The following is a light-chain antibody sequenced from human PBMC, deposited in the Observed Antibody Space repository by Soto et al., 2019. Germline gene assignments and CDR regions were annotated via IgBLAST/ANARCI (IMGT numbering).Light chain of an antibody. J-gene: IGKJ1*01. CDR1: QSVGSNY. V-gene: IGKV3-20*01. CDR2: IAS. CDR3: QQDGTSPGT. Sequence: EIVLTQSPGTLSLSPGERATLSCRASQSVGSNYLAWYQQKPGQAPRLLIYIASGRAAGIPDRFGGSGSGTDFTLAISRVEPEDCAVYYGQQDGTSPGTFGQGTKVEIK.